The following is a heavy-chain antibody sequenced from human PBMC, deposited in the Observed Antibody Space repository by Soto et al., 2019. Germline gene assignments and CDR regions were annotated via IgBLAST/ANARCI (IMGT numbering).Heavy chain of an antibody. CDR1: GFTFSSYG. V-gene: IGHV3-33*01. CDR2: IWYDGSNN. J-gene: IGHJ6*02. D-gene: IGHD3-3*01. Sequence: QVQLVESGGGVVQPGRSLRLSCAASGFTFSSYGMHWVRQAPGKGLEWVAVIWYDGSNNYYADSVKGRFTISRDNSKNTLYLQMNSLRAEDTAVYYCARGPGITSFGVVIYGMDVWGQGTTVTVSS. CDR3: ARGPGITSFGVVIYGMDV.